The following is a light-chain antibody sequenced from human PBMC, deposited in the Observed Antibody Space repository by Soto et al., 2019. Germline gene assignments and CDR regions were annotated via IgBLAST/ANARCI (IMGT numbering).Light chain of an antibody. CDR1: TSNIGASYG. J-gene: IGLJ2*01. Sequence: QAVLTQPPSVSGAPGQTVTISCTGSTSNIGASYGVHWYKHLPGTAPKLLMYGYSIRPSGVPDRFSGSKSGTSASLAITGLQAEDEADYYCQSYDSSLTGVVFGGGTKLTVL. CDR3: QSYDSSLTGVV. V-gene: IGLV1-40*01. CDR2: GYS.